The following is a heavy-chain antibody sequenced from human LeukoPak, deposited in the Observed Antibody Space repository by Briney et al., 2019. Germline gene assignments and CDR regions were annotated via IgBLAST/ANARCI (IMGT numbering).Heavy chain of an antibody. J-gene: IGHJ3*02. CDR2: IYPGDSDT. D-gene: IGHD2-8*01. Sequence: GESLKISCKGSGYSFTSYWIGWVRQMPGKGLEWMGIIYPGDSDTRYSPSFQGQVTISADKSISTAYLQWSSLKASDTAMYYCARRRHCTNGVCNAFDIWGQGTMVTVSS. V-gene: IGHV5-51*01. CDR1: GYSFTSYW. CDR3: ARRRHCTNGVCNAFDI.